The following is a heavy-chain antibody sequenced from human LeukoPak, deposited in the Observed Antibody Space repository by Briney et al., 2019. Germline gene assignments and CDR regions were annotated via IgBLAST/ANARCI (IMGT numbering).Heavy chain of an antibody. CDR1: GFTFSSYE. D-gene: IGHD2-15*01. J-gene: IGHJ5*02. Sequence: GGSLRLSCAASGFTFSSYEMNWVRQAPGKGLEWVSYISSSGSTIYYADSVKGRFTISRDNAKNSLYLQMNSLRAEDTAVYYCARKGYCSGGSCYSVSWFDPWGQGTLVTVSS. CDR2: ISSSGSTI. CDR3: ARKGYCSGGSCYSVSWFDP. V-gene: IGHV3-48*03.